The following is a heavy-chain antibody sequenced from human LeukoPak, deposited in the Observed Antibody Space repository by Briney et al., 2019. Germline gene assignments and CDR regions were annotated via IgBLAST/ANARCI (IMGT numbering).Heavy chain of an antibody. CDR2: INNSGST. CDR1: GGSFSGYY. Sequence: SETLSLTCAVYGGSFSGYYWSWIRQPPGKGLEWIGEINNSGSTNYNPSLKSRVTISVDTSKNQFSLKLSSVTAADTAVYGCARGPKWDRSGSRGFDYWGQGTLDTVSS. CDR3: ARGPKWDRSGSRGFDY. V-gene: IGHV4-34*01. J-gene: IGHJ4*02. D-gene: IGHD3-10*01.